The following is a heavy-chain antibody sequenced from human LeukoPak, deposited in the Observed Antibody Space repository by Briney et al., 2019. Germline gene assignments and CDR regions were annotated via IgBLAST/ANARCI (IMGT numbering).Heavy chain of an antibody. CDR2: INHSGST. Sequence: PSETLSLTRAVYGGSFSGYYWSWIRQPPGKGLEWIGEINHSGSTNYNPSLKSRVTISVDTSKNQFSLKLSSVTAADTAVYYCARGSRSPVSGCDILTGYYSPSYGMDVWGQGTTITVSS. CDR1: GGSFSGYY. V-gene: IGHV4-34*01. D-gene: IGHD3-9*01. CDR3: ARGSRSPVSGCDILTGYYSPSYGMDV. J-gene: IGHJ6*02.